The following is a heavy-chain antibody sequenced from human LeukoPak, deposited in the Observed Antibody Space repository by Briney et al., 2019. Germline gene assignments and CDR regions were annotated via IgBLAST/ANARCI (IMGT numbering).Heavy chain of an antibody. J-gene: IGHJ1*01. CDR3: ARSPLLEWELLNLQH. Sequence: ASVKVSCKASGYTFTSYGISWVRQAPGQGLEWMGWISAYNGNTNYAQKLQGRVTMTTDTSTSTAYMELRSLRSDDTAVYYCARSPLLEWELLNLQHWGQGTLVTVSS. CDR2: ISAYNGNT. D-gene: IGHD1-26*01. V-gene: IGHV1-18*01. CDR1: GYTFTSYG.